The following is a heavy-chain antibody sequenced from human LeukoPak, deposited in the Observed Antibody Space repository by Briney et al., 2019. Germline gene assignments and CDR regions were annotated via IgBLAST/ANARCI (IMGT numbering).Heavy chain of an antibody. CDR2: ILDNGDT. CDR1: GFTVSNNY. Sequence: GGSLRVSCAASGFTVSNNYMSWVRQVPGKGPEWVSGILDNGDTNYADSVKGRFTISRDNSKNTLYLQMSSLRADDTAVYYYVRGRLFRGGFDSWGQGTLVTVS. J-gene: IGHJ4*02. V-gene: IGHV3-53*01. CDR3: VRGRLFRGGFDS. D-gene: IGHD2-15*01.